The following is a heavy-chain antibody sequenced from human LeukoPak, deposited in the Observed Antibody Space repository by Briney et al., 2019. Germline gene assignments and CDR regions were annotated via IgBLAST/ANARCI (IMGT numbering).Heavy chain of an antibody. CDR2: IYTSGST. J-gene: IGHJ4*02. CDR1: GGPISSGSYY. CDR3: ARHSLGYCSSVSCYPIDY. Sequence: SETLSLTCTVSGGPISSGSYYWSWIRQPAGKGLEWIGRIYTSGSTNYNPSLKSRVTISVDTSKNQFSLKLSSVTAADTAVYYCARHSLGYCSSVSCYPIDYWGQGTLVTVSS. D-gene: IGHD2-2*01. V-gene: IGHV4-61*02.